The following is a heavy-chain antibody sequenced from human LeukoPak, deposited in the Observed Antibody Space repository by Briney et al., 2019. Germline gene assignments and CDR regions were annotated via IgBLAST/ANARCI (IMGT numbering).Heavy chain of an antibody. J-gene: IGHJ6*03. CDR3: ARGPSITMVRGGQWYYYMDV. CDR1: GYTFTSYY. D-gene: IGHD3-10*01. Sequence: ASVKVSCKASGYTFTSYYMHWMRQAPGQGPEWMGIINPRGGSTDYAQKFQGRVTMTRDTSTSTVYMELSSLRSEDTAVYYCARGPSITMVRGGQWYYYMDVWGKGTTVTTS. CDR2: INPRGGST. V-gene: IGHV1-46*01.